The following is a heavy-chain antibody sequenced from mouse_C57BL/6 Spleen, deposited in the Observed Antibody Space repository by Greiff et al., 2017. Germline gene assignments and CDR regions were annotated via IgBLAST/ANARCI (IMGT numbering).Heavy chain of an antibody. CDR3: AREGLTGTRFAY. V-gene: IGHV1-81*01. Sequence: QVQLQQSGAELARPGASVKLSCKASGYTFTSYGISWVKQRTGQGLEWIGEIYPRSGNTYYNEKFKGKATLTADKSSSTAYMELRSLTSEDSAVYFCAREGLTGTRFAYWGQGTLVTVSA. CDR1: GYTFTSYG. J-gene: IGHJ3*01. CDR2: IYPRSGNT. D-gene: IGHD4-1*01.